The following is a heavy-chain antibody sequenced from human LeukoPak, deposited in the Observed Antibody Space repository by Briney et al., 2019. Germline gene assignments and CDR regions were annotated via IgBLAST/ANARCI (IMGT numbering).Heavy chain of an antibody. V-gene: IGHV4-34*01. CDR3: GRATRGDSYGFDY. J-gene: IGHJ4*02. D-gene: IGHD5-18*01. Sequence: SETLSLTCAVSGGSFCGFYWAWIRQPPGKGLEWIGEINHGGSTNYNPSLKSRVTISVDTSKNQFSLKLSAVTAADTAVYYGGRATRGDSYGFDYWGQGTLVTVSS. CDR2: INHGGST. CDR1: GGSFCGFY.